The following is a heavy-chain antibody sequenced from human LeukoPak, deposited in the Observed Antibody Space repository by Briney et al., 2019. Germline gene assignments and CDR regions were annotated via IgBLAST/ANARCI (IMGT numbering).Heavy chain of an antibody. V-gene: IGHV3-9*01. CDR2: ISWNSASV. CDR1: GFTFDDYG. J-gene: IGHJ4*02. Sequence: GGSLRLSCEASGFTFDDYGMHWVRQAPGKGLEWVSTISWNSASVGYVDSLKCRFTISRDNAKKTLYLQMNSLRPEDTALYFCAKDYVYSSSWYDYWGQGSLVTVSS. CDR3: AKDYVYSSSWYDY. D-gene: IGHD6-13*01.